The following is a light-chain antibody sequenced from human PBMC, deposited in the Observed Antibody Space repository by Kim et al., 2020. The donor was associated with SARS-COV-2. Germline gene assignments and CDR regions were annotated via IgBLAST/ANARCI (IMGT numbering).Light chain of an antibody. CDR1: QSVNSA. CDR2: GAS. V-gene: IGKV3-15*01. J-gene: IGKJ4*01. CDR3: QQYKDGPS. Sequence: EIVMTQSPATLSVSPGERATLSCRTSQSVNSALAWYQQKPGQAPRLLIYGASTRATGVPARFSGSGSGTEFTLSISSLQSEDSAVYHCQQYKDGPSFGGGTKVDIK.